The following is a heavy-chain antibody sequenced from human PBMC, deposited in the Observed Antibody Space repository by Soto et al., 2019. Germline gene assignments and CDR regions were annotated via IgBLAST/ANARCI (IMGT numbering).Heavy chain of an antibody. CDR3: ARHPEARYSSSFLKPDNWFDP. CDR2: VYYSGTT. V-gene: IGHV4-39*01. D-gene: IGHD6-6*01. Sequence: SETLSLTCTVSGDSISSINFYWGWIRQPPGKGLEWIGSVYYSGTTYYSPSLESRVTISVDTSENQFSLLLRSVTAADTAVYFCARHPEARYSSSFLKPDNWFDPWGQGTLVTVSS. J-gene: IGHJ5*02. CDR1: GDSISSINFY.